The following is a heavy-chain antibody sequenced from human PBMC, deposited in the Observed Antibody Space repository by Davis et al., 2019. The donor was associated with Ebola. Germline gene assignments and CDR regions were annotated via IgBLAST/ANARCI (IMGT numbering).Heavy chain of an antibody. CDR2: IKQDGSAK. V-gene: IGHV3-7*03. CDR1: GFTFGSYW. Sequence: GESLKISCAASGFTFGSYWMSWVRQAPGKGLEWVANIKQDGSAKQYVDSVKGRFTISRDNAKNSLYLRLNSLRAEDTALYHCARVNAVTGYSRFDSWGQGTLVTVSS. CDR3: ARVNAVTGYSRFDS. D-gene: IGHD3-9*01. J-gene: IGHJ5*01.